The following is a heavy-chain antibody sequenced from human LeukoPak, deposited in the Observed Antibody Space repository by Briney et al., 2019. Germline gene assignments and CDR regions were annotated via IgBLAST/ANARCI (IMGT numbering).Heavy chain of an antibody. Sequence: GGSLRLSCAASGFTFSSYAMSWVRQAPGKGLEWVSGISGSGGSTNHADSVKGRFTISRDNSKNTLFLQMNSLRAEGTAVYYCGTHNGYHHYYAMDVWGQGTTVTVSS. D-gene: IGHD2-8*01. CDR1: GFTFSSYA. CDR2: ISGSGGST. CDR3: GTHNGYHHYYAMDV. V-gene: IGHV3-23*01. J-gene: IGHJ6*02.